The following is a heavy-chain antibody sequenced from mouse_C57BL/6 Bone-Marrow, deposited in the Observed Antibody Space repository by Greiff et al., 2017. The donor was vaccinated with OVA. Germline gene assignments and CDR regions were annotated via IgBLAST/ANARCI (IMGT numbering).Heavy chain of an antibody. CDR3: TTHGTTVVARYFDV. D-gene: IGHD1-1*01. V-gene: IGHV14-4*01. Sequence: VQLQQSGAELVRPGASVKLSCTASGFNIKDDYMHWVKQRPEQGLEWIGWIDPENGDTEYASKFQGKATITADTSSNTAYLQLSSLTSEDTAVYYCTTHGTTVVARYFDVWGTGTTVTVSS. CDR2: IDPENGDT. CDR1: GFNIKDDY. J-gene: IGHJ1*03.